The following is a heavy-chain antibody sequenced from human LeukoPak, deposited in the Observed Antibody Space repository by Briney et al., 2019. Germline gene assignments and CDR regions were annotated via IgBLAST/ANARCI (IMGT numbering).Heavy chain of an antibody. CDR1: GGSISSGGYY. J-gene: IGHJ4*02. Sequence: SETLSLTCTVSGGSISSGGYYWSWIRQHPGKGLEWIGYIYYSGSTYYNPSLKSRVTISVDTSKNQFSLKLSSVTAADTAVYYCARKVVVAATFDYWGQGTLVTVSS. CDR2: IYYSGST. CDR3: ARKVVVAATFDY. D-gene: IGHD2-15*01. V-gene: IGHV4-31*03.